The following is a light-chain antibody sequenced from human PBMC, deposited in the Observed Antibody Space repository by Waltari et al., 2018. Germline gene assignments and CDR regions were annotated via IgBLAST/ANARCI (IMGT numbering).Light chain of an antibody. CDR2: EVS. CDR3: SSYTSSSTYV. Sequence: QSALTQPASVSGSPGQSITISCTGTSSDVGGYNYVSWYQPHPGKAPKLMIYEVSKRPSGVPNRCSGSTSGNTASLTISGRQAEDETDYYCSSYTSSSTYVFGTRTNFTVL. V-gene: IGLV2-14*01. J-gene: IGLJ1*01. CDR1: SSDVGGYNY.